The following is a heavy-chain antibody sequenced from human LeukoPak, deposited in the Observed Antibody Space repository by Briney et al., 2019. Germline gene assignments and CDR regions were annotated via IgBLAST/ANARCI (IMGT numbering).Heavy chain of an antibody. Sequence: GESLKISCKSSGYSFTSYWIGWVRQMPGKGLEWMGIIYPGDSDTRYSPSFQGQVTISADKSISTAYLQWSSLKASDTAMYYCARLYSSSWYPVGYYYYYYMDVWGKGTTVTVSS. CDR1: GYSFTSYW. CDR3: ARLYSSSWYPVGYYYYYYMDV. J-gene: IGHJ6*03. V-gene: IGHV5-51*01. CDR2: IYPGDSDT. D-gene: IGHD6-13*01.